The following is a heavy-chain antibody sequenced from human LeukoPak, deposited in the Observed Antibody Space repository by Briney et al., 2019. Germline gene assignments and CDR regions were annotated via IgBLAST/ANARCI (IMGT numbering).Heavy chain of an antibody. CDR2: ISAYNGNT. CDR3: ARAGGAMSDFDY. CDR1: GYTFTSYG. D-gene: IGHD3-16*01. V-gene: IGHV1-18*01. Sequence: ASVKVSCKASGYTFTSYGISWVRQAPGQGLEWMGWISAYNGNTSYAQKFQGRATMTRDMSTSTVYMELSSLRSEDTAVYYCARAGGAMSDFDYWGQGTLVTVSS. J-gene: IGHJ4*02.